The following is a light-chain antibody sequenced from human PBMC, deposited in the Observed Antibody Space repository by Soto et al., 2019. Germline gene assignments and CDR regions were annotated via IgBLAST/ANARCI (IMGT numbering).Light chain of an antibody. CDR3: QDYKMSSPWT. Sequence: ENEWRLTPRTRCLSAEGVAIRSCRTIQRVSNNYLAWYQQKPGQAPRLLIYGASNRATGISDRFSGSGSGTAVTLTIISLHPDDLGTYYCQDYKMSSPWTFGQGTKVDIK. CDR1: QRVSNNY. CDR2: GAS. J-gene: IGKJ1*01. V-gene: IGKV3-20*01.